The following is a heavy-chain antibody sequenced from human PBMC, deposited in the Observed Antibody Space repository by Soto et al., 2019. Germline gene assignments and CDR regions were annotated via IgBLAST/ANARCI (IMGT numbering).Heavy chain of an antibody. D-gene: IGHD2-15*01. J-gene: IGHJ4*02. CDR3: ARQGATVVFSQ. CDR2: IYYSGST. V-gene: IGHV4-39*01. CDR1: GGSISRSSFY. Sequence: PSETLSLTCTVSGGSISRSSFYWGWIRQSPGKGLEWIGSIYYSGSTYYDPSLKSRVTISVDTPKNQFSLKLSPVPAADTAVYYCARQGATVVFSQWGQGTLVTVSS.